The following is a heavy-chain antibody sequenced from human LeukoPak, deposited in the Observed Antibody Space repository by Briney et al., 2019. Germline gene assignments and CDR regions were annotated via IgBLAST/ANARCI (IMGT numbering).Heavy chain of an antibody. CDR3: ARDKAEGLLDY. J-gene: IGHJ4*02. V-gene: IGHV4-31*03. Sequence: SETLSLTCTVSGGSISSGGYYWSWIRQHPGKGLEWIGYIYYSGSTYYNPSLKSRVTISVDTSKNQFSLKLSSVTAADTAVYYCARDKAEGLLDYWGQGTLVTVSS. CDR1: GGSISSGGYY. CDR2: IYYSGST.